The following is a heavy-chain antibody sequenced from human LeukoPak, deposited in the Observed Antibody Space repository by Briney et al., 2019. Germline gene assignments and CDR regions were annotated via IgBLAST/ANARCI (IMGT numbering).Heavy chain of an antibody. CDR2: ISYDGSNK. Sequence: GSLRLSCAASGFTFSSYAMHWVRQAPGKGLEWVAVISYDGSNKYYADSVKGRFTISRDNSKNTLYLQMNSLRAEDTAVYYCAREGWSFDYWGQGTLVTVSS. V-gene: IGHV3-30-3*01. D-gene: IGHD6-19*01. CDR1: GFTFSSYA. CDR3: AREGWSFDY. J-gene: IGHJ4*02.